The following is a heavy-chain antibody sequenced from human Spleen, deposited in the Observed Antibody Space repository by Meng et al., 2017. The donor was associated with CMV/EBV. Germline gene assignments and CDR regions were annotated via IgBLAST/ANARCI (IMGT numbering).Heavy chain of an antibody. Sequence: GGSLRLSCAASGFAFSDDFMIWIRQAPGRRPEWVAYISSSGKTTDYADSVKGRFTISRDNAKNSLYLQMNSLRAEDTAVYYCVRDDSKYFQFDFWGQGTLVTVSS. CDR3: VRDDSKYFQFDF. D-gene: IGHD3/OR15-3a*01. CDR2: ISSSGKTT. V-gene: IGHV3-11*04. J-gene: IGHJ4*02. CDR1: GFAFSDDF.